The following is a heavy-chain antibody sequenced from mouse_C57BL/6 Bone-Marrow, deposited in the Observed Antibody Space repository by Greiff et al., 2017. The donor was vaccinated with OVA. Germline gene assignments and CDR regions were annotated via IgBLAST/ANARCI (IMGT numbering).Heavy chain of an antibody. CDR2: IDTSDSYT. Sequence: QVQLQQSGAELVMPGASVKLSCKASGYTFTSYWMHWVTQRPGQGLEWIGEIDTSDSYTNYNQKFKGKSTLTVDKSSSTAYMQLSSLTSEDSAVYYCARRYYGSSYAMDYWGQGTSVTVSS. CDR3: ARRYYGSSYAMDY. CDR1: GYTFTSYW. D-gene: IGHD1-1*01. V-gene: IGHV1-69*01. J-gene: IGHJ4*01.